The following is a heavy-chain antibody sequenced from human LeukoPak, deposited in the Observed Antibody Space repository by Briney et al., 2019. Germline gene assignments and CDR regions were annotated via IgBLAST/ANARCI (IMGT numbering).Heavy chain of an antibody. CDR2: SSTSGRTI. D-gene: IGHD2-2*01. Sequence: PGGSLRLSCAASGFTFSSYAMSWVRQAPGKGLEWVSYSSTSGRTIYYADSVKGRFTISRDNAKNSLYLQMNSLRAEDTAVYYCARDPAFDYWGQGTLVTVSS. CDR3: ARDPAFDY. CDR1: GFTFSSYA. V-gene: IGHV3-48*04. J-gene: IGHJ4*02.